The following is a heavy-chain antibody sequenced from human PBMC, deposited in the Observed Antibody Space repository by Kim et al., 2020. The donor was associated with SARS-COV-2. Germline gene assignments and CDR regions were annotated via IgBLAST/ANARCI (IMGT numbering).Heavy chain of an antibody. D-gene: IGHD6-19*01. Sequence: SETLSLTCTVSGGSVSSGSYYWSWIRQPPGKGLEWIGYIYYSGSTNYNPSLKSRVTTSVDTSKNQFSLKLSSVTAADTAVYYCARDDRSGWNYGMDVWGQGTTVTVSS. J-gene: IGHJ6*02. V-gene: IGHV4-61*01. CDR3: ARDDRSGWNYGMDV. CDR2: IYYSGST. CDR1: GGSVSSGSYY.